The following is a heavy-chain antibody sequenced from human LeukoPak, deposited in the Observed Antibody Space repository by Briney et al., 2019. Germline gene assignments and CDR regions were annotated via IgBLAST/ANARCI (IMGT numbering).Heavy chain of an antibody. CDR1: GYTFTSYG. D-gene: IGHD2-2*01. CDR2: ISAYNGNT. CDR3: ARISEQYCSSTSCSEAFDY. J-gene: IGHJ4*02. V-gene: IGHV1-18*01. Sequence: ASVKVSCKASGYTFTSYGISWVRQAPGQGLEWMGWISAYNGNTNYAQKLQGRVTMTTDTSTSTAYMELRSLRSDDTAVYYCARISEQYCSSTSCSEAFDYWGREPWSPSPQ.